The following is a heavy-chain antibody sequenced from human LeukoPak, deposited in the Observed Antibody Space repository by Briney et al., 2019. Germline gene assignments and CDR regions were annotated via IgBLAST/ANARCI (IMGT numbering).Heavy chain of an antibody. CDR2: ISSSSSTI. V-gene: IGHV3-48*01. Sequence: SGGSLRLSCAASGFTFSSYSMNWVRQAPGKGLEWVSYISSSSSTIYYADSVKGRFTISRDNAKNSLYLQMNSLRAEDTALYYCARAGVGADTAMELGYWGQGTLVTVYS. J-gene: IGHJ4*02. CDR3: ARAGVGADTAMELGY. CDR1: GFTFSSYS. D-gene: IGHD5-18*01.